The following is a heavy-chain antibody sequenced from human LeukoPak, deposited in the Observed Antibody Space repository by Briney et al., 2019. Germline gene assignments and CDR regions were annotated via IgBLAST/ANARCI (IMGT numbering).Heavy chain of an antibody. Sequence: KTSETLSLTCAVYGGSISGYYWSWIRQPPGKGLEWIGEINHSGSTNYNPSLKSRVTISVDTSKNQFSLKLSSVTAADTAVYYCARHSFVIVVTTDAFDIWGQGTMVTVSS. V-gene: IGHV4-34*01. D-gene: IGHD3-22*01. CDR2: INHSGST. CDR3: ARHSFVIVVTTDAFDI. CDR1: GGSISGYY. J-gene: IGHJ3*02.